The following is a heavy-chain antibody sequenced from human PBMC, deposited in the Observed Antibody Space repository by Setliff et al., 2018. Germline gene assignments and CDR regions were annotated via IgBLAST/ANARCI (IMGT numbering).Heavy chain of an antibody. V-gene: IGHV4-4*08. J-gene: IGHJ6*03. CDR2: IYASGST. CDR1: GGSISSYY. CDR3: ARAPPNRYSGSYEYFYMDV. D-gene: IGHD1-26*01. Sequence: KPSETLSLTCTVSGGSISSYYWSWIRQPPGKGLEWIGYIYASGSTNYNPSLKSRVTLSVDTSKNQFSLKVSSVTAADAAVYYCARAPPNRYSGSYEYFYMDVWGKGTTVTVSS.